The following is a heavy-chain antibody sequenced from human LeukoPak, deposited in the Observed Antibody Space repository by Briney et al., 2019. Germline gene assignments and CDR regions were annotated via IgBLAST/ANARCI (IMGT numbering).Heavy chain of an antibody. V-gene: IGHV3-7*01. D-gene: IGHD3-10*01. Sequence: GGSLRLSCAASGFIFSDYWMSWVRQAPGKGLEWVANIKQSGNENYYVDSVKGRFTISRDNAKNSLYLQMNSLRAEDTAVYYCTRVGPGSFDSWGQGTLVTVSS. CDR1: GFIFSDYW. CDR3: TRVGPGSFDS. CDR2: IKQSGNEN. J-gene: IGHJ4*02.